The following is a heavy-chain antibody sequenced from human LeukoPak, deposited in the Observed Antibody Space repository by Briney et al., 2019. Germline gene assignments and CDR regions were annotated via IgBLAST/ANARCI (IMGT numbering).Heavy chain of an antibody. D-gene: IGHD6-6*01. J-gene: IGHJ4*02. Sequence: SGGSLRLSCAASGFTFSSYAMSWVRQAPGKGLEWVSGISGSGDNTYYADSVKGRFTISRDNSKNTLYLQMSSLRAEDTAVYYCVKFAVDRWQLVQASYWGQGTLVTVSS. CDR2: ISGSGDNT. CDR3: VKFAVDRWQLVQASY. CDR1: GFTFSSYA. V-gene: IGHV3-23*01.